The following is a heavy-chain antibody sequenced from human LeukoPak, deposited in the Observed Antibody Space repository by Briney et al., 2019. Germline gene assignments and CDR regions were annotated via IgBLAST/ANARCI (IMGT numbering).Heavy chain of an antibody. Sequence: ASVKVSCKASGYTFTGYYMHWVRQAPGQGLEWMGWINPNSGGTNYAQKFQGRVTMTRDTSISTAYMELSRLRSDDTAVYYCARGPWGTSTSETYYHYYGMDVWGQGTTVTVSS. CDR2: INPNSGGT. CDR3: ARGPWGTSTSETYYHYYGMDV. V-gene: IGHV1-2*02. J-gene: IGHJ6*02. D-gene: IGHD7-27*01. CDR1: GYTFTGYY.